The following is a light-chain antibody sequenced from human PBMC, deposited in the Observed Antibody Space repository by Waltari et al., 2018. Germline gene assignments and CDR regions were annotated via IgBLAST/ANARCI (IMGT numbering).Light chain of an antibody. Sequence: QSVLTQPPSASGAPGQRVTISCSGSSSNNGSNPVNWYQQLPGTAPKLLLYYNAQRAYGVPYRFAGYQAGTSASLAISWLQSEDEADYDCAAWDDSLNAEVFGGGTKLTVL. CDR3: AAWDDSLNAEV. CDR1: SSNNGSNP. J-gene: IGLJ3*02. V-gene: IGLV1-44*01. CDR2: YNA.